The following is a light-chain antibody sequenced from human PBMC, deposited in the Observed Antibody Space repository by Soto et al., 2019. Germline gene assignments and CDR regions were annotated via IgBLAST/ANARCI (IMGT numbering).Light chain of an antibody. V-gene: IGKV3-20*01. CDR3: QQYVSSPRT. Sequence: EIVLTQSPGTLSLSPGERATLSCMASQSVGSSYLAWYQQKPGQAPRLLIYGASSRATGIPDRFSGSGSGTDFTHTISRLEPEDFALYYCQQYVSSPRTCGQGTKVDIK. CDR2: GAS. J-gene: IGKJ1*01. CDR1: QSVGSSY.